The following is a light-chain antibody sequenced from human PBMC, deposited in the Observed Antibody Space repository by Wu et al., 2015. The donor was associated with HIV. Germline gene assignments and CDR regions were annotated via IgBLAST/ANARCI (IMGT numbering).Light chain of an antibody. CDR1: QSVSNNY. CDR3: QHRQNWPLT. V-gene: IGKV3D-20*02. J-gene: IGKJ4*01. Sequence: ENVLTQSPGTLSLSPGERATLSCRASQSVSNNYLAWFQQKPGQAPRLLIYGASSRATGTPDRFSGSGSGTDFTLTITSLESEDFALYYCQHRQNWPLTFGGGTKVEIK. CDR2: GAS.